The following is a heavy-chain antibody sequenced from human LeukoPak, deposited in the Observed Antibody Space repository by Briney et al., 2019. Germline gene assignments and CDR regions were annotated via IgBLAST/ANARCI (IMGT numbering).Heavy chain of an antibody. J-gene: IGHJ4*02. CDR1: GFTFSSYG. CDR2: IWYDGSNK. V-gene: IGHV3-33*01. CDR3: ARYYDFWSGDQQNFDY. D-gene: IGHD3-3*01. Sequence: GGSLRLSCAASGFTFSSYGMHWVRQAPGKGLEWVAVIWYDGSNKYYADSVKGRFTISRDNSKNTLYLQMNSLRAEDTAVYYCARYYDFWSGDQQNFDYWGQGTLVTVSS.